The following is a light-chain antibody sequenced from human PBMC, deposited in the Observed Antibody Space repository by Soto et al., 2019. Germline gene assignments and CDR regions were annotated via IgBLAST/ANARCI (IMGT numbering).Light chain of an antibody. CDR2: DAS. Sequence: ALAQSPVALSLSPGERATLSCRASQSVSTDLAWYQQKPGQAPRLLIYDASNSATGIPVRFAGSGSGTDFALTIRSLEPDDFVLYYCQHPPTSFGGGTKVDIK. J-gene: IGKJ4*01. CDR3: QHPPTS. CDR1: QSVSTD. V-gene: IGKV3-11*01.